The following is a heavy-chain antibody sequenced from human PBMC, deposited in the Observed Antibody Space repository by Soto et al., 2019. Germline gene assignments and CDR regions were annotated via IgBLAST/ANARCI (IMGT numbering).Heavy chain of an antibody. D-gene: IGHD2-2*02. CDR1: GFTSSTYD. CDR2: IATAGDT. CDR3: AKYRPSYFDY. V-gene: IGHV3-13*01. J-gene: IGHJ4*02. Sequence: GGSPRISCAASGFTSSTYDMHWVRQATGKGLKCVSIIATAGDTYYPGSVKGRFPISRENAKNSLCLQRNTLRAEDTAVYYCAKYRPSYFDYWGQGTLVTVSS.